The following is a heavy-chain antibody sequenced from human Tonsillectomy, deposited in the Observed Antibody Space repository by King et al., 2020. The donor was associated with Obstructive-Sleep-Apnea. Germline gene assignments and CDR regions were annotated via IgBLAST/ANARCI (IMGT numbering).Heavy chain of an antibody. CDR3: VGGPRTAGNDY. CDR1: GFTFRNYV. Sequence: VQLVESGGGLVQPGGSLRLSCAASGFTFRNYVMTWVRQAPGKGLEWVLGISGSGGTTYSADSVKGRFTISRDNSKNTLFLQQSSLRAEDTAVFYCVGGPRTAGNDYWGQGTLVTVSS. V-gene: IGHV3-23*04. J-gene: IGHJ4*02. CDR2: ISGSGGTT. D-gene: IGHD1-26*01.